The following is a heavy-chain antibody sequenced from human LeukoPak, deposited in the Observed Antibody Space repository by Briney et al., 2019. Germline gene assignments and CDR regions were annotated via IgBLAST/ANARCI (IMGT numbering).Heavy chain of an antibody. Sequence: GGSLRLSCAASGFTFTNHPMHWVRQASGKRLEYVSAISPSGDRTWYADSVKGRFTISRDNSKNTMYLQMGSLRPENMGVYYCARAFRPASDPHDFYDFWGRGTTVTVSS. D-gene: IGHD3/OR15-3a*01. CDR1: GFTFTNHP. CDR2: ISPSGDRT. J-gene: IGHJ3*01. CDR3: ARAFRPASDPHDFYDF. V-gene: IGHV3-64*02.